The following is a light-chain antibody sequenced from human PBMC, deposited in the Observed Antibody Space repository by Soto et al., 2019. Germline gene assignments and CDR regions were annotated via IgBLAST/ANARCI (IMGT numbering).Light chain of an antibody. CDR1: QRITAH. Sequence: EIQMTQSPYTLSASVGDRVTITCRASQRITAHLAWYQQKPGKAPEVLINDDSTLESGVPSRFSGSGSGTKFTLTISSLQPDDFATYYCQQYSSNLYTFGQGTKLEIK. CDR3: QQYSSNLYT. V-gene: IGKV1-5*01. CDR2: DDS. J-gene: IGKJ2*01.